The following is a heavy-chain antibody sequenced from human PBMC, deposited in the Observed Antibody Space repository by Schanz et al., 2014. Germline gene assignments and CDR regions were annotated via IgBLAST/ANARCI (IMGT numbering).Heavy chain of an antibody. CDR1: RLTFGNYW. J-gene: IGHJ4*02. V-gene: IGHV3-7*01. CDR3: ARVPRRVTTRGGGSRYYFDY. D-gene: IGHD4-17*01. CDR2: INQDGSQK. Sequence: EVQLVESGGGLVQPGGSLRLSCATSRLTFGNYWMSWVRQAPGKGLEWVANINQDGSQKYYVGSVKGRFTISRDNAKNTLYLQLNSLRAEDTAVYYCARVPRRVTTRGGGSRYYFDYWGQGTLVTVSS.